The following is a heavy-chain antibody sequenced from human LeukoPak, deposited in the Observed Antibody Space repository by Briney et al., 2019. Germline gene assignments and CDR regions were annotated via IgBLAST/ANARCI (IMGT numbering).Heavy chain of an antibody. J-gene: IGHJ4*02. Sequence: SETLSLTCAVYGGSFSGYYWSWIRQPPGKGLEWIGYIYYSGSTNYNPSLKSRVTISVDTSKNQFSLKLSSVTPEDTAVYYCARGQTGSGRIFDYWGQGILVTVSS. D-gene: IGHD2-15*01. CDR2: IYYSGST. V-gene: IGHV4-59*12. CDR1: GGSFSGYY. CDR3: ARGQTGSGRIFDY.